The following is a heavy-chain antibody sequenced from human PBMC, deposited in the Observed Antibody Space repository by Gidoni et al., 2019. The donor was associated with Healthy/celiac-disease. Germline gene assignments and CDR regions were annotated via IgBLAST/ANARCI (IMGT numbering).Heavy chain of an antibody. CDR2: IWYDGSNK. D-gene: IGHD1-26*01. CDR3: ARQEGATTGSGYYYGMDV. CDR1: GFTFSSYG. J-gene: IGHJ6*02. V-gene: IGHV3-33*01. Sequence: QVQLVESGGGVVQPGRSLRLSCAASGFTFSSYGRHWVRQAPGKGLEWVAVIWYDGSNKYYADSVKGRFTISRDNSKNTLYLQMNSLRAEDTAVYYCARQEGATTGSGYYYGMDVWGQGTTVTVSS.